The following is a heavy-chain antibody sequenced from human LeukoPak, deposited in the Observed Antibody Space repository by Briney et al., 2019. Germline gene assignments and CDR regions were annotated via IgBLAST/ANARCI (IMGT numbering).Heavy chain of an antibody. Sequence: GGSLRLSCAASGFTFSSYAMSWVRQAPGKGLEWVSSISTSGGSTFYADSVKGRFTISRDNSKNTLYLQMSSLRGEDTAIYYCGQIVGGCTCGRCYGAGHLGQATLLTDSS. CDR2: ISTSGGST. D-gene: IGHD2-15*01. CDR3: GQIVGGCTCGRCYGAGH. V-gene: IGHV3-23*01. J-gene: IGHJ4*02. CDR1: GFTFSSYA.